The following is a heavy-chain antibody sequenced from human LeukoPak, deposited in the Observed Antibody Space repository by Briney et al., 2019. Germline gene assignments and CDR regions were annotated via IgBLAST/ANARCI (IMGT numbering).Heavy chain of an antibody. V-gene: IGHV3-30*04. J-gene: IGHJ4*02. CDR1: GFTFSSYA. CDR3: ARAGGGN. CDR2: ISYDGSNK. D-gene: IGHD3-10*01. Sequence: GRSLRLSCAASGFTFSSYAMHWVRQAPGKGLEWVAVISYDGSNKYYADSVKGRFTISRDNSKNTLYLQMNGLRAEDTAVYHCARAGGGNWGQGTLVTVSS.